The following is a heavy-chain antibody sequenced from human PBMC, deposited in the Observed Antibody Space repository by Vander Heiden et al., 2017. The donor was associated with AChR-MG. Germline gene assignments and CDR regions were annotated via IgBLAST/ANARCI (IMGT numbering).Heavy chain of an antibody. CDR3: ARSGIAVENWFDP. J-gene: IGHJ5*02. CDR2: IIPILGIA. D-gene: IGHD6-19*01. CDR1: GGTFSSYA. V-gene: IGHV1-69*04. Sequence: QVQLVQSGAEVKKPGSSVKVSCKASGGTFSSYAISWVRQAPGQGLEWMGRIIPILGIANYAQKFQGRVTITADKSTSTAYMELSSLRSEDTAVYYCARSGIAVENWFDPWGQGTLVTVSS.